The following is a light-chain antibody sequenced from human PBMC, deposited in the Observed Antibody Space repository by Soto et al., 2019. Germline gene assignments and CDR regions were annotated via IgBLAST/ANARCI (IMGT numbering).Light chain of an antibody. CDR1: SSDVGGYNY. CDR2: EVS. CDR3: SSYTSSSTNV. V-gene: IGLV2-14*01. Sequence: QSVLTQPASVSGSPGQSITISCTGTSSDVGGYNYVSWYQQHPGKAPKLMIYEVSNRPSGVSNRFSGSKSGNTASLTISGLQAEDEADYSCSSYTSSSTNVFGTGTKVTVL. J-gene: IGLJ1*01.